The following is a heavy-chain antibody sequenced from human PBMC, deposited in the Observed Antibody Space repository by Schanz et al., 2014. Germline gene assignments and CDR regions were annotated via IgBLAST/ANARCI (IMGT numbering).Heavy chain of an antibody. V-gene: IGHV4-4*07. CDR3: ARGGYCSRTSCYFKGGWFDP. CDR1: GGSISSFY. Sequence: QVQLQESGPGLVKPSETLSLTCTVSGGSISSFYWSWIRQPAGKGLEWIGRIYTNGSTKYNPSLRGRVTMSVDTSKNRFSLKLSSVTAADTAVYYCARGGYCSRTSCYFKGGWFDPWGQGTLVTVSS. CDR2: IYTNGST. J-gene: IGHJ5*02. D-gene: IGHD2-2*01.